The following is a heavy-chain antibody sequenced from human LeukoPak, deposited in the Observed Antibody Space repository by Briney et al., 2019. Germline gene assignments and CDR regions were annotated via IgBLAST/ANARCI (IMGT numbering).Heavy chain of an antibody. CDR3: ARGLRDRYGMDV. CDR2: INPDGSTT. CDR1: GFTLSSYW. J-gene: IGHJ6*02. Sequence: GGSLRLSCAASGFTLSSYWMHWVRQVPGKGLVWVSRINPDGSTTTYADSVKGRFTISRDNAKNTLYLQMNSLRAEDTAVYYCARGLRDRYGMDVWGQGTTVTVSS. V-gene: IGHV3-74*01.